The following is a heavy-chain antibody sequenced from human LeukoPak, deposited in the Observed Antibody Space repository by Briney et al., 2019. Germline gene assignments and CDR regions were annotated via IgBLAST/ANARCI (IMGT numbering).Heavy chain of an antibody. D-gene: IGHD5-24*01. CDR2: ISGSGGKT. J-gene: IGHJ4*02. CDR1: RFTFSSYA. Sequence: GGSLRLSCAASRFTFSSYAMNWVRQAPGKGLEWVSDISGSGGKTYYADSVKGRFTISRDNSENTLYLQMNSLRAEDTAVYYCVKRSRDGYNSPLDSWGQGTLVTVSS. CDR3: VKRSRDGYNSPLDS. V-gene: IGHV3-23*01.